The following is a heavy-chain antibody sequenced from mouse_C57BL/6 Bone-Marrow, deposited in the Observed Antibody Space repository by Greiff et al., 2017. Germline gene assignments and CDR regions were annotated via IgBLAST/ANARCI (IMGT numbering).Heavy chain of an antibody. J-gene: IGHJ4*01. CDR1: GFSLTSYG. V-gene: IGHV2-2*01. Sequence: VQLQQSGPGLVQPSQSLSITCTVSGFSLTSYGVHWVRQSPGQGLEWLGVIWSGGSTDYNAAFISRLGISKDNSKSQVFFKMNSLQADDTAIYYCASKRDYCAMDYWGQGTSVTVSS. CDR3: ASKRDYCAMDY. CDR2: IWSGGST.